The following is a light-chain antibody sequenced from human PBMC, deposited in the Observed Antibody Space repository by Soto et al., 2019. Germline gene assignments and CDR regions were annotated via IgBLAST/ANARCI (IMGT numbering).Light chain of an antibody. Sequence: QSVLTQPPSASGTPGQRVTISCSGSNSTVGRNAVSWYQQLPGTAPKLLMYTNNQRPSGVPDRISGSRSGTSASLAISGLQSEDEGDYYCAAWDDSLRRLVFGGGTKLTVL. CDR3: AAWDDSLRRLV. J-gene: IGLJ2*01. CDR2: TNN. V-gene: IGLV1-44*01. CDR1: NSTVGRNA.